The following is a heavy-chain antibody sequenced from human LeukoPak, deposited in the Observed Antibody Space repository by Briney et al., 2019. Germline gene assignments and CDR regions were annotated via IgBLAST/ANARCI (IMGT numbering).Heavy chain of an antibody. V-gene: IGHV3-33*01. D-gene: IGHD5-18*01. J-gene: IGHJ4*02. CDR1: GFTFSSYG. CDR3: VRGVWHVATEMVLDY. Sequence: GGSLRLSCAAPGFTFSSYGMHWVCQAPGKGLGWGAVIWNDGSKKYYADSVRSRFTISRDNSKNTLYLHMNSLRAEDTALYYCVRGVWHVATEMVLDYWGQGTPVTVSS. CDR2: IWNDGSKK.